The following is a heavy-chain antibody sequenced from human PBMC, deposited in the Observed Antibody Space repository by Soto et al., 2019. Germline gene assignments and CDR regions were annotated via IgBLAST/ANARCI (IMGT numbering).Heavy chain of an antibody. Sequence: QVQLVQSGAEVKKPGSSVKVSCKASGGTFSSYSISWVRLAPGQGLEWMGRIIPMINLRTYAQKFQGRVTITADKSTSTAYMELGNLRSDDTAVYFCARDERGSQQLERRDYQYGMDVWGQGTTVTVSS. CDR2: IIPMINLR. V-gene: IGHV1-69*08. D-gene: IGHD6-13*01. J-gene: IGHJ6*02. CDR1: GGTFSSYS. CDR3: ARDERGSQQLERRDYQYGMDV.